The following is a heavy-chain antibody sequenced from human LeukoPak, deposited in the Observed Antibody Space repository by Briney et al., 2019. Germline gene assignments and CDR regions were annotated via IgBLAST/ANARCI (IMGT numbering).Heavy chain of an antibody. D-gene: IGHD3-3*01. V-gene: IGHV4-4*07. J-gene: IGHJ5*02. CDR3: ARGFGVVINGGYFDP. CDR2: IYTSGST. Sequence: SETLSLTCSVSGGSISSYYWSWLRQPAGKGLEWIGRIYTSGSTNYNPSLKSRVTISVDTSKNQFSLRLTSVTASDTAMYYCARGFGVVINGGYFDPWGQGTLVTVSS. CDR1: GGSISSYY.